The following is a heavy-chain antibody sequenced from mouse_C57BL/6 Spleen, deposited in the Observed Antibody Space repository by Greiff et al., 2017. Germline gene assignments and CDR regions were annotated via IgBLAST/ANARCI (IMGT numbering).Heavy chain of an antibody. Sequence: EVHLVESGGGLVKPGGSLKLSCAASGFTFSDYGMHWVRQAPEKGLEWVAYISSGSSTIYYADTVKGRFTISRDNAKNTLFLQMTSLRSEDTAMYYCARELGGYFDYWGQGTTLTVSA. CDR2: ISSGSSTI. J-gene: IGHJ2*01. CDR1: GFTFSDYG. V-gene: IGHV5-17*01. CDR3: ARELGGYFDY. D-gene: IGHD4-1*01.